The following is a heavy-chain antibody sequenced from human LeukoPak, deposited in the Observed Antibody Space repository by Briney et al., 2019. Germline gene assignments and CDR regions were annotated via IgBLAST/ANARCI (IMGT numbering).Heavy chain of an antibody. J-gene: IGHJ4*02. D-gene: IGHD1-26*01. CDR2: IYSDGST. CDR1: GGSISNYF. V-gene: IGHV4-59*08. CDR3: ARHAYSGAYYVALNFDY. Sequence: SETLSLTCTVSGGSISNYFWSWIRQPPGEGLEWIGRIYSDGSTNYNPSLKSQLTISLDTSKNHFSLQLFSVTAADMAVYYCARHAYSGAYYVALNFDYWGQGTLVTVSS.